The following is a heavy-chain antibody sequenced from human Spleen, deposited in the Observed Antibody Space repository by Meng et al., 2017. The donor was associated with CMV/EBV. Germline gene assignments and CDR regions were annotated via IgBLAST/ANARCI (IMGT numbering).Heavy chain of an antibody. D-gene: IGHD6-13*01. CDR1: GFTFSSYA. Sequence: GESLKISCAASGFTFSSYAMSWVRQAPGKGLEWVSAISGSGGSTYYADSVKGRFTISRDNSKNTLYLQMNSLRAEDTAVYYCAEAAGTAGFDYWGQGTLVTVSS. CDR3: AEAAGTAGFDY. V-gene: IGHV3-23*01. CDR2: ISGSGGST. J-gene: IGHJ4*02.